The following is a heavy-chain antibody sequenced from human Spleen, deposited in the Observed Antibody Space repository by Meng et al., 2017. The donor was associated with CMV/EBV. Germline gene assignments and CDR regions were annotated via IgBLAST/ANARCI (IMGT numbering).Heavy chain of an antibody. CDR3: AREWGGDYGGNSGYFDY. J-gene: IGHJ4*02. V-gene: IGHV4-59*01. Sequence: SETLSLTCTVSGGSISSYYWSWIRQPPGKGLEWIGYIYYSGSTNYNPSLKSRVTISVDTSKNQFSLKLSSVTAADTAVYYCAREWGGDYGGNSGYFDYWGQGTLVTVSS. CDR2: IYYSGST. D-gene: IGHD4-23*01. CDR1: GGSISSYY.